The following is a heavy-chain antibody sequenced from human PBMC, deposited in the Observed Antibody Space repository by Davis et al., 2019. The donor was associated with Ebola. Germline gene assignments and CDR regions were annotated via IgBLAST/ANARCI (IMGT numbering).Heavy chain of an antibody. V-gene: IGHV1-46*01. D-gene: IGHD4-17*01. CDR2: INPSGGST. Sequence: ASVKVSCKASGYTFTSYYMHWVRQAPGQGLEWMGIINPSGGSTSYAQKFQGRVTMTRDTSTSTVYMELSSLRSEDTAVYYCARDLVGWTTVTTYYYYGMDVWGQGTTVTVSS. J-gene: IGHJ6*02. CDR3: ARDLVGWTTVTTYYYYGMDV. CDR1: GYTFTSYY.